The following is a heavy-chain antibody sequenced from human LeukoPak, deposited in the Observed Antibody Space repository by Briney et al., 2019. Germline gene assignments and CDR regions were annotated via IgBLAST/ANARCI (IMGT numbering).Heavy chain of an antibody. V-gene: IGHV1-46*01. J-gene: IGHJ4*02. CDR1: GYTFTRNF. Sequence: ASVKVSCKASGYTFTRNFMHWVRQAPGPALEWMGVFNPSGGSATYSQNFQGRVTMTRDTSTSTVYMEMSSLRSEDTAVYYCARDPQIGGGDYWGQGTLVTVSS. CDR3: ARDPQIGGGDY. D-gene: IGHD3-16*01. CDR2: FNPSGGSA.